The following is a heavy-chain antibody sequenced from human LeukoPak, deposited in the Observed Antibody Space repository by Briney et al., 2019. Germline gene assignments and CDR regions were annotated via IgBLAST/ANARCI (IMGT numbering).Heavy chain of an antibody. Sequence: GGSLRLSCAASGSTFSTYAMAWVRRAPGKGLEWVSGISASGDTTYYGDSVKGRFIISKDYSKNTLYLQMNGLRAEDTALYYCASRPRSTVVAPWDYWGQGTLVTVSS. CDR1: GSTFSTYA. D-gene: IGHD3-22*01. J-gene: IGHJ4*02. CDR3: ASRPRSTVVAPWDY. CDR2: ISASGDTT. V-gene: IGHV3-23*01.